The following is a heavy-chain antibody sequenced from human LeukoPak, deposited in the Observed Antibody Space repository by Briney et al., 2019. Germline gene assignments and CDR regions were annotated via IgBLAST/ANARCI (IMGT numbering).Heavy chain of an antibody. D-gene: IGHD4-17*01. J-gene: IGHJ1*01. CDR3: AGSTVTRLAEYFQH. Sequence: SVKVSCKASGGTFSSYAISWVRQAPGQGLEWMGGIIPIFGTANYAQKFQGRVTITADESTSTAYMELSSLRSEDTAVYYCAGSTVTRLAEYFQHWGQGTLVTVPS. V-gene: IGHV1-69*13. CDR2: IIPIFGTA. CDR1: GGTFSSYA.